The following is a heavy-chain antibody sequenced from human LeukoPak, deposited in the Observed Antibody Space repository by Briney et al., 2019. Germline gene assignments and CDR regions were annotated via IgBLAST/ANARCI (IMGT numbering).Heavy chain of an antibody. CDR3: ARKGSNYDYVWGSYRFDWFDP. V-gene: IGHV1-2*02. Sequence: GASVKVSCKASGYTFTCYYMHWVRQAPGQGLEWRGWINPNSGGTKYAQKLQGRVTMTTDTSTSTAYMELRSLRSDDTAVYYCARKGSNYDYVWGSYRFDWFDPWGQGTLVTVSS. D-gene: IGHD3-16*01. J-gene: IGHJ5*02. CDR1: GYTFTCYY. CDR2: INPNSGGT.